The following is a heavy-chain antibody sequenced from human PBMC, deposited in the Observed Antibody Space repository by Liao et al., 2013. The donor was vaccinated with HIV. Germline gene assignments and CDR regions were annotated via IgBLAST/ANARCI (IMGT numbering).Heavy chain of an antibody. V-gene: IGHV4-4*07. CDR3: ARQRDDSSGLSYFDY. CDR2: IYTSGST. CDR1: GGSISSYH. D-gene: IGHD3-22*01. Sequence: QVQLQESGPGLVKPSETLSLTCTVSGGSISSYHWSWIRQPAGKGLEWIGRIYTSGSTNYNPSLKSRVTMSVDTSKNQFSLKLSSVTAADTAVYYCARQRDDSSGLSYFDYWGQGTLVTVSS. J-gene: IGHJ4*02.